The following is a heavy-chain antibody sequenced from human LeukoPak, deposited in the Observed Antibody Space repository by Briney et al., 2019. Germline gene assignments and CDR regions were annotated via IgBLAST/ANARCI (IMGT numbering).Heavy chain of an antibody. CDR1: GYTFTSYG. D-gene: IGHD4-17*01. J-gene: IGHJ4*02. V-gene: IGHV1-18*01. CDR2: ISAYNGNT. CDR3: ARETTVTKRLDY. Sequence: ASVKVSCKASGYTFTSYGISWGRQAPGQGLEWMGWISAYNGNTNYAQKLQGRVTMTTDTSTSTAYMELRSLRSDDTAVYYCARETTVTKRLDYWGQGTLVTVSS.